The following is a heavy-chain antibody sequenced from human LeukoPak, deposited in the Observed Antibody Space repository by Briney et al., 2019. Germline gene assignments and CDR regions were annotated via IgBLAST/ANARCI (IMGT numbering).Heavy chain of an antibody. CDR2: MSSSSSYI. V-gene: IGHV3-21*01. D-gene: IGHD5-12*01. Sequence: GGSLRLSCAASGFTFSDYAMNWVRQAPGKGLEWVSSMSSSSSYIYYADSVKGRFTISRDNARNSLYLQMNSLRAEDTAVYYCARGLGGYDQFFDYWGQGTLVTVSS. CDR1: GFTFSDYA. CDR3: ARGLGGYDQFFDY. J-gene: IGHJ4*02.